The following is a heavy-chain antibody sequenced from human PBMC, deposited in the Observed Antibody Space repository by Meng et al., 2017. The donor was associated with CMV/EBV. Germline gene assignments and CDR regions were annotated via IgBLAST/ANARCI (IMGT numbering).Heavy chain of an antibody. CDR1: GGSISSGDYY. V-gene: IGHV4-30-4*08. CDR2: IYYSGST. J-gene: IGHJ4*02. Sequence: QLQEPGPGLVKRSQTLSLTCTVSGGSISSGDYYWSWIRQPPGKGLEWIGYIYYSGSTYYNPSLKSRVTISVDTSKNQFSLKLSSVTAADTAVYYCARVTSRVAGAFDYWGQGTLVTVSS. CDR3: ARVTSRVAGAFDY. D-gene: IGHD1-14*01.